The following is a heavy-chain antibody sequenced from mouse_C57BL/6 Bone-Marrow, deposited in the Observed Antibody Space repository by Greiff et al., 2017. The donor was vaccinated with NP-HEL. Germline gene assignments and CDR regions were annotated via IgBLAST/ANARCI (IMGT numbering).Heavy chain of an antibody. Sequence: QVQLKQSGPELVKPGASVKISCKASGYTFTDYYINWVKQRPGQGLEWIGWIFPGSGSTYYNEKFKGKATLTVDKSSSTAYMLLSSLNSEDSAVYFCARYYYGRKVYYFDYWGQGTTLTVSS. CDR2: IFPGSGST. D-gene: IGHD1-1*01. J-gene: IGHJ2*01. CDR3: ARYYYGRKVYYFDY. CDR1: GYTFTDYY. V-gene: IGHV1-75*01.